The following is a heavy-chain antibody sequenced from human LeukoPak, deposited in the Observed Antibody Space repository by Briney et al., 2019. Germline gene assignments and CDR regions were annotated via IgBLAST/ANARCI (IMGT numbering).Heavy chain of an antibody. CDR2: IYYSGST. CDR1: VGSLSRYY. V-gene: IGHV4-59*01. CDR3: ARVGRGGTFDY. D-gene: IGHD3-10*01. Sequence: SESQFLTYAVSVGSLSRYYWSWIRQPSGKGLEWIGYIYYSGSTNYNPSLKSRVTISVDTSKNQFPLKLSSVTAADTAVYYCARVGRGGTFDYWGQGTLVTVSS. J-gene: IGHJ4*02.